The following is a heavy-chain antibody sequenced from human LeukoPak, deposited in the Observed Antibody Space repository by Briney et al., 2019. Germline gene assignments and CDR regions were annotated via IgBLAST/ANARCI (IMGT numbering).Heavy chain of an antibody. J-gene: IGHJ6*03. CDR2: IKQDGSEK. V-gene: IGHV3-7*01. CDR3: ARDLTYYDFWSGYYTGAYYYYMDV. CDR1: RFTFSSYW. Sequence: GGSLRLSCAASRFTFSSYWMSWVRQAPGKGLEGVANIKQDGSEKYYVDSVKGRFTISRDNAKNSLYLQMNSLRAEDTAVYYCARDLTYYDFWSGYYTGAYYYYMDVWGKGTTVTVSS. D-gene: IGHD3-3*01.